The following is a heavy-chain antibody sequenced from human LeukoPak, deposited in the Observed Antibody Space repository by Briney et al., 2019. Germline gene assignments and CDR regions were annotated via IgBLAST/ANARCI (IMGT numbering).Heavy chain of an antibody. Sequence: GGSLRLSCAASGFTFSSYGMHWVRQAPGKGLEWVAFIRYDGINKYYADSVKGRFTISRDNSKNTLYLQMNSLRAEDTAVYYCAKNPVWFGERARLHYYYYMDVWGKGTTVTISS. D-gene: IGHD3-10*01. CDR3: AKNPVWFGERARLHYYYYMDV. CDR2: IRYDGINK. CDR1: GFTFSSYG. V-gene: IGHV3-30*02. J-gene: IGHJ6*03.